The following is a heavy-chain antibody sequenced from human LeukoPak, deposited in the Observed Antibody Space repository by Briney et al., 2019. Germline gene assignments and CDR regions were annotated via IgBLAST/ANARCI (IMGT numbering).Heavy chain of an antibody. CDR1: GGSISSGSYY. V-gene: IGHV4-61*02. CDR3: ARDARYYGSGSYSDYFDY. D-gene: IGHD3-10*01. CDR2: IYTSGST. J-gene: IGHJ4*02. Sequence: PSETLSLTCTVSGGSISSGSYYWSWIRQPAGKGLEWIGRIYTSGSTNYNPSLKSRVTISVDTSKNQFSLKLSSVTAADTAVYYCARDARYYGSGSYSDYFDYWGQGTLVTVSS.